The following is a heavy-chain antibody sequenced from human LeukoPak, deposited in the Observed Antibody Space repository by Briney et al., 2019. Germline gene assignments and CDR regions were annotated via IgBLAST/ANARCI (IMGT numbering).Heavy chain of an antibody. Sequence: GRSLRLSCAASGFTISSYGMYWVRQAPRKGLEWVAVIWYDGSNKYYADSVKGRFTISRDNSKNTLYLQMNSLSAEDTAVYYCARASYGMDVWGQGTTVTV. V-gene: IGHV3-33*01. CDR3: ARASYGMDV. J-gene: IGHJ6*02. CDR1: GFTISSYG. CDR2: IWYDGSNK.